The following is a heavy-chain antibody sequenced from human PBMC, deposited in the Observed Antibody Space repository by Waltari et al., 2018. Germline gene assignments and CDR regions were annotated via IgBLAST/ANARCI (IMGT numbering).Heavy chain of an antibody. V-gene: IGHV1-69*04. CDR3: ARVKDGSAFDI. J-gene: IGHJ3*02. CDR2: IIPNLGIA. CDR1: GGTFSSYA. Sequence: QVQLVQSGAEVKKPGSSVKVSCKASGGTFSSYAISWVLQAPGQGLEWMGRIIPNLGIANYAQKFQGRVTITADKSTSTAYMELSSLRSEETAVYYCARVKDGSAFDIWGQGTMVTVSS. D-gene: IGHD1-26*01.